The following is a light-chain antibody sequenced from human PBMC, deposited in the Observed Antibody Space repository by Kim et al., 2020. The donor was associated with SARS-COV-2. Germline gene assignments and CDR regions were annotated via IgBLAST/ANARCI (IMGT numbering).Light chain of an antibody. Sequence: GKRVTISCTGSSSNIGKTTVNWYQHFPGTAPKLFISNNNQRPSGVPDRFSGSKSGTSASLAISGLQSEDEAEYYCAAWDDSLKAVIFGGGTQLTVL. CDR3: AAWDDSLKAVI. CDR1: SSNIGKTT. V-gene: IGLV1-44*01. J-gene: IGLJ2*01. CDR2: NNN.